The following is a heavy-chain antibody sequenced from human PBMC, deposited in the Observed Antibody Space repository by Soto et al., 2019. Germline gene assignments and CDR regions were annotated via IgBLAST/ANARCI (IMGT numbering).Heavy chain of an antibody. CDR2: IYYTGST. Sequence: QLQLQESGPGLVKPSETLSLTCTVFGGSISSGSYYWGWIRQPPGKGLEWIGTIYYTGSTYYNPSLKSRVTISVDTSKNQFSLKLSSVTAADTAVYFCTRRLRFLETVDYWGQGTLVTVSS. CDR1: GGSISSGSYY. D-gene: IGHD3-3*01. J-gene: IGHJ4*02. V-gene: IGHV4-39*01. CDR3: TRRLRFLETVDY.